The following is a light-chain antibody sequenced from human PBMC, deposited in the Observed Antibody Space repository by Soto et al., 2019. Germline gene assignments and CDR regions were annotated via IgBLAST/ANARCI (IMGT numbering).Light chain of an antibody. CDR1: QSINSW. CDR3: QQYETYPRT. CDR2: KAS. J-gene: IGKJ1*01. V-gene: IGKV1-5*03. Sequence: DVQMTQSPSTLSASVGDRVTITCRASQSINSWLAWYQQKPGKAPKLLIYKASSLQSGVPSRFSGSESGTEFNLTISSLQPDDFATYYCQQYETYPRTFGQGTKVEV.